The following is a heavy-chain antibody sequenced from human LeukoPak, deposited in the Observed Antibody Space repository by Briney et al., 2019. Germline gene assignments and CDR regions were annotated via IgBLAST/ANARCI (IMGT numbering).Heavy chain of an antibody. D-gene: IGHD4-23*01. CDR2: INSDGSST. CDR3: ARVGYSAQVDY. Sequence: GGSLRLSCAASASSLSMYWVHWVRQAPGKGLVWVSRINSDGSSTSYADSVKGRFTISRDNAKNTLYLQMNSLRAEDTAVYYCARVGYSAQVDYWGQGTLVTVSS. CDR1: ASSLSMYW. J-gene: IGHJ4*02. V-gene: IGHV3-74*01.